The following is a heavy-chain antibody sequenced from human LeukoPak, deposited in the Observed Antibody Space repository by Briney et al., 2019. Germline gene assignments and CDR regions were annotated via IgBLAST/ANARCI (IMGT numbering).Heavy chain of an antibody. CDR2: IIPIFGKP. J-gene: IGHJ4*02. CDR1: GDTLDNYA. D-gene: IGHD6-19*01. Sequence: SVKVSCKASGDTLDNYALSWVRQAPGQGPEWMGGIIPIFGKPKYAQKFQGRATFTTDESTSTIHLELTSLRSEDTAVYYCASGDVGITTQSGIASGWIFDYWGQGTLVTVSS. V-gene: IGHV1-69*05. CDR3: ASGDVGITTQSGIASGWIFDY.